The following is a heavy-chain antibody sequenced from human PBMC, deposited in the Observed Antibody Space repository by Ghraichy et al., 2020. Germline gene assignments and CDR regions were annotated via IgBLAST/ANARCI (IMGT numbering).Heavy chain of an antibody. CDR1: GFTFSSYW. Sequence: GGSLRLSCAASGFTFSSYWMSWVRQAPGKGLEWVANIKQDGSEKYYVDSVKGRFTISRDNAKNSLYLQMNSLRAEDTAVYYCARDKDNWNPPGDYWGQGTLVTVSS. CDR3: ARDKDNWNPPGDY. CDR2: IKQDGSEK. D-gene: IGHD1-20*01. J-gene: IGHJ4*02. V-gene: IGHV3-7*01.